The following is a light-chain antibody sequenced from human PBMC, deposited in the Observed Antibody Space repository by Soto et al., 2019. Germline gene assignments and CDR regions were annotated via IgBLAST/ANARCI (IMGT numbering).Light chain of an antibody. J-gene: IGKJ5*01. V-gene: IGKV2-28*01. CDR1: QSLLHSSGNNY. Sequence: DIVMTQSPLSLPVTPGDPASTSCRSSQSLLHSSGNNYLDWYVQKPGQSPQLLIYWGSSRACGVPDRFSGSGSGTDFTLKISRVEAEDFGIYYCMQGQQIPITFGHGTRLEIK. CDR2: WGS. CDR3: MQGQQIPIT.